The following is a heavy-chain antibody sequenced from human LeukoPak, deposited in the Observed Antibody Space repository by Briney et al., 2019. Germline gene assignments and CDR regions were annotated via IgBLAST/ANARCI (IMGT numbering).Heavy chain of an antibody. CDR3: AKERQTGDYFTSDY. J-gene: IGHJ4*02. CDR1: GFTFSSYT. V-gene: IGHV3-23*01. D-gene: IGHD4-17*01. Sequence: GGSLRLSCAASGFTFSSYTMSWVRQALGEGLEWLSAINGRGNTYYAGSVKGRFTISRDNSENTLYLQMNSLTVDDTAVYFCAKERQTGDYFTSDYWGQGTLVTVSS. CDR2: INGRGNT.